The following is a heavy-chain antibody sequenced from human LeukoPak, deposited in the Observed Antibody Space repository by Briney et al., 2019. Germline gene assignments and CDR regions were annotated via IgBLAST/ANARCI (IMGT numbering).Heavy chain of an antibody. CDR1: GFTFSSYA. J-gene: IGHJ4*02. Sequence: GRSLRLSSAASGFTFSSYAMHWVRQAPGKGLEWVAVISYDGSNKYYADSVKGRFTISRDNSKNTLYLQMNSLRAEDTAVYYCARVGALDYWGQGTLVTVSS. CDR3: ARVGALDY. CDR2: ISYDGSNK. V-gene: IGHV3-30-3*01.